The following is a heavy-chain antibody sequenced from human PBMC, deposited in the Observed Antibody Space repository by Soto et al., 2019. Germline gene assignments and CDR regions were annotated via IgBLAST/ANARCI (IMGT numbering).Heavy chain of an antibody. D-gene: IGHD6-13*01. CDR3: TRDASRDSSARGWFDP. V-gene: IGHV3-21*01. CDR2: ISSNSAYI. J-gene: IGHJ5*02. Sequence: GGSLRLSCAASGFTFRSFTMNWVRQAPGKGLEWVSTISSNSAYIYYTDALRGRFTISRDNAKNSLHLQMNSLRAEDTAVYYCTRDASRDSSARGWFDPWGPGTRVTVSS. CDR1: GFTFRSFT.